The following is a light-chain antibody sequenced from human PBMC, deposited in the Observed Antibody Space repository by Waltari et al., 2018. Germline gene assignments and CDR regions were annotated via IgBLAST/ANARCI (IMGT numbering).Light chain of an antibody. V-gene: IGKV3-15*01. J-gene: IGKJ5*01. Sequence: EMVMTQSPASLSVSPGETATLSCRASQSVNTDLAWYQQKPGQAPRLFIYGASTRTTDVPVRFSGSGSGTEFTLTISSLQSEDFAVYYCQQYNTWPSVTFGQGTRLQIK. CDR1: QSVNTD. CDR2: GAS. CDR3: QQYNTWPSVT.